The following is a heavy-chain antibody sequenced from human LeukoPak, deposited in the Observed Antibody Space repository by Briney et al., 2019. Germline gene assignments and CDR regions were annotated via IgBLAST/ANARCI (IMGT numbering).Heavy chain of an antibody. CDR1: GGTFSSYA. D-gene: IGHD3-9*01. Sequence: GASVKVSCKASGGTFSSYAICWVRQAPGQGLEWMGGIIPIFGTANYAQKFQGRVTITADKSTSTAYMELSSLRSEDTAVYYCARDRFPYYDILTGYYNFDYWGQGTLVTVSS. CDR3: ARDRFPYYDILTGYYNFDY. V-gene: IGHV1-69*06. CDR2: IIPIFGTA. J-gene: IGHJ4*02.